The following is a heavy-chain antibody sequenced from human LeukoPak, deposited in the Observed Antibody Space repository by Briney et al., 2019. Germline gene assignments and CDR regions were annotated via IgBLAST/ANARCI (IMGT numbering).Heavy chain of an antibody. CDR3: ARDPNTYYDFWSGYYFGGYYGMDV. V-gene: IGHV3-7*01. D-gene: IGHD3-3*01. J-gene: IGHJ6*02. CDR2: IKQDGSEK. Sequence: GGSLRLSCAASGFTFSSYWMSWVRQAPGKGLEWVANIKQDGSEKYYVDSVKGRFTISRDNAKNSLYLQMNSLRAEDTAVYYCARDPNTYYDFWSGYYFGGYYGMDVWGQGTTVTVSS. CDR1: GFTFSSYW.